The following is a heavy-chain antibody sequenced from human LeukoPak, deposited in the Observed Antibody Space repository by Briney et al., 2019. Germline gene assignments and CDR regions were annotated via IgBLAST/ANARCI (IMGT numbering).Heavy chain of an antibody. V-gene: IGHV4-39*01. Sequence: SETLSLTCTVSGGSISSSSYYWGWIRQPPGKGLEWIGSIYYSGSTYYNPSLKGRVTISVDTSKNQFSLKLSSVTAADTAVYYCAGRGITIFGVVYLEFWFDPWGQGTLVTVSS. CDR3: AGRGITIFGVVYLEFWFDP. CDR2: IYYSGST. D-gene: IGHD3-3*01. J-gene: IGHJ5*02. CDR1: GGSISSSSYY.